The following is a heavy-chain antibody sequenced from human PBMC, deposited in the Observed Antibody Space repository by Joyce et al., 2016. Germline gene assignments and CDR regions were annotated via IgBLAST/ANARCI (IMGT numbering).Heavy chain of an antibody. CDR3: AKVRDTGTHDAFDI. D-gene: IGHD4-17*01. CDR1: GFTFDDYP. Sequence: EVQLVESGGGLIQPGRSLRLSCAASGFTFDDYPMHWVRQAPGKGLEWVSGLTWNSGIIFYADSVKGRFTISRDNAKNSLYLQMNSLKPEDTALYYCAKVRDTGTHDAFDIWGQGTMVTVSS. CDR2: LTWNSGII. V-gene: IGHV3-9*01. J-gene: IGHJ3*02.